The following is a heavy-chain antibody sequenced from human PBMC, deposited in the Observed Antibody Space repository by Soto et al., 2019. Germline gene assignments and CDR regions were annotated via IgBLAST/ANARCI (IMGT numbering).Heavy chain of an antibody. J-gene: IGHJ4*02. V-gene: IGHV3-23*01. Sequence: PGGSLRLSCVASGFTFSNYAMSWVRQVPGKGLEWVSSIGGSGTNTYYTDPVKGRFTISRDNSKNTLNLQMNNLRVEDTAVYYCAKEHRFLEWLFNAYLDFWGQGTLVTVSS. CDR1: GFTFSNYA. CDR3: AKEHRFLEWLFNAYLDF. D-gene: IGHD3-3*01. CDR2: IGGSGTNT.